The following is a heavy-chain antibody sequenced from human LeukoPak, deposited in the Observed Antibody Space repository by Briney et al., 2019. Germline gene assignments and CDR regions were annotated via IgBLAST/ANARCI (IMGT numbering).Heavy chain of an antibody. CDR3: ARHLGRGFDY. J-gene: IGHJ4*02. CDR1: GGSISSDY. CDR2: IDYSGST. V-gene: IGHV4-59*08. Sequence: RSSETLSLTCSVSGGSISSDYWSWIRQPPGKGLEWIGYIDYSGSTKYNPSLQSRVTISRDTSKNQFSLRLSSVTAADTDVYYCARHLGRGFDYWGQGTLVTVSS.